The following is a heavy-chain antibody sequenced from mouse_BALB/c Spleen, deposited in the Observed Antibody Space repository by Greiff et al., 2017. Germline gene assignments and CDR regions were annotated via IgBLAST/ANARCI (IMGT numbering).Heavy chain of an antibody. J-gene: IGHJ2*01. Sequence: EVHLVESGGGLVQPGGSRKLSCAASGFTFSDYGMAWVRQAPGKGPEWVAFISNLAYSIYYADTVTGRFTISRENAKNTLYLEMSSLRSEDTAMYYCARDGGNYLYYFDYWGQGTTLTVSS. CDR3: ARDGGNYLYYFDY. CDR2: ISNLAYSI. V-gene: IGHV5-15*02. D-gene: IGHD2-1*01. CDR1: GFTFSDYG.